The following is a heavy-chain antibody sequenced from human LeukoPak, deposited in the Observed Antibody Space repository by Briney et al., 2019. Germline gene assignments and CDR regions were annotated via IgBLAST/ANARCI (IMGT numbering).Heavy chain of an antibody. CDR3: ARFDKTQYCSGGSCYGDY. Sequence: SVPVSFKASGGTFSSYAISWVRQAPGQGLEWMGRIIPILGIANYAQKFQGRVTITADKSTSTAYMELSSLRSEETAVYYCARFDKTQYCSGGSCYGDYWGQGTLVTVSS. CDR2: IIPILGIA. V-gene: IGHV1-69*04. D-gene: IGHD2-15*01. CDR1: GGTFSSYA. J-gene: IGHJ4*02.